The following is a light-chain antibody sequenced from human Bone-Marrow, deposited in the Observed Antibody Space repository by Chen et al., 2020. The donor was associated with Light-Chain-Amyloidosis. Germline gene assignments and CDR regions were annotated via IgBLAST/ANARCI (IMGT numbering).Light chain of an antibody. J-gene: IGKJ1*01. CDR1: HSLVYSDGNTF. V-gene: IGKV2-30*01. CDR2: EVS. Sequence: DVVMTQSPLSLPVTLGQPASISCRSSHSLVYSDGNTFLSWFHQRPGQSPRRLIYEVSKRDSGVPDRFSGSGSGTDFTLKISRVVAEDVGVYYCMQGTHWPWTFGQWTKVEIK. CDR3: MQGTHWPWT.